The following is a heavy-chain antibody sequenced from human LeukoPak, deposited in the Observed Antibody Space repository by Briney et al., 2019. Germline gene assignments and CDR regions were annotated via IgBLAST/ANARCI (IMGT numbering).Heavy chain of an antibody. CDR1: GGSISSSSYY. CDR3: AREEVANWYFDL. V-gene: IGHV4-39*07. Sequence: ETLSLTCTVSGGSISSSSYYWGWIRQPPGKGLEWIGSIYYSGSTYYNPSLKSRVTISVDTSKNQFSLKLSSVTAADTAVYYCAREEVANWYFDLWGRGTLVTVSS. J-gene: IGHJ2*01. D-gene: IGHD2-15*01. CDR2: IYYSGST.